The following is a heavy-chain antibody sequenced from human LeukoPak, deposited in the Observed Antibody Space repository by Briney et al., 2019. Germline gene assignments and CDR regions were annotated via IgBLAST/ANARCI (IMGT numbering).Heavy chain of an antibody. CDR1: GGSISSYY. Sequence: SETLSLTCTVSGGSISSYYWSWIRQPAGMGLEWIGRIYTSGSTNYNPSLKSRVTMSVDTSKNQFSLKLSSVTAADTAVYYCARHAQLYYYDSSGYPSDWHFDLWGRGTLVTVSS. CDR2: IYTSGST. J-gene: IGHJ2*01. V-gene: IGHV4-4*07. D-gene: IGHD3-22*01. CDR3: ARHAQLYYYDSSGYPSDWHFDL.